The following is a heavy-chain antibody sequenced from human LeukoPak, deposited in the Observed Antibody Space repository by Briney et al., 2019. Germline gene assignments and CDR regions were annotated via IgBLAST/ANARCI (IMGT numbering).Heavy chain of an antibody. CDR1: GFTFSGYS. V-gene: IGHV3-23*01. D-gene: IGHD6-13*01. J-gene: IGHJ4*02. Sequence: HPGGSLRLSCAASGFTFSGYSMNWVRQAPGKGLEWVSTISGSGGTTYYADSVKGRFTISRDNSKNTLYLQMNSLRAEDTAAYYCAKVMYSSNWSFDYWGQGTLVTVSS. CDR3: AKVMYSSNWSFDY. CDR2: ISGSGGTT.